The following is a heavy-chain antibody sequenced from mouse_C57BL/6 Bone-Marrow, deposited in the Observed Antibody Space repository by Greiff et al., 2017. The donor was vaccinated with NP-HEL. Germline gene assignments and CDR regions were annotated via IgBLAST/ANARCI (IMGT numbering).Heavy chain of an antibody. CDR2: ISYDGSN. J-gene: IGHJ1*03. D-gene: IGHD2-1*01. V-gene: IGHV3-6*01. Sequence: LVESGPGLVKPSQSLSLTCSVTGYSITSGYYWNWIRQFPGNKLEWMGYISYDGSNNYNPSLKNRISITRDTSKNQFFLKLNSVTTEDTATYYCARGSYGNYWYFDVWGTGTTVTVSS. CDR3: ARGSYGNYWYFDV. CDR1: GYSITSGYY.